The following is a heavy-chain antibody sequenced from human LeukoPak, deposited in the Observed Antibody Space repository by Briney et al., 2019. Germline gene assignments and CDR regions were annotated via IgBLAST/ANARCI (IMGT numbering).Heavy chain of an antibody. CDR2: ITSSSDYT. CDR3: ATDSGSSYGSSNY. Sequence: GSLILSCAASGFTFSDSYMSWIRQAPGKGLEWVSYITSSSDYTNYVDSVKGRFTISRDNAKNSLYLQMNSLRAEDTAVYYCATDSGSSYGSSNYWGQGTLVTVSS. V-gene: IGHV3-11*06. D-gene: IGHD5-18*01. CDR1: GFTFSDSY. J-gene: IGHJ4*02.